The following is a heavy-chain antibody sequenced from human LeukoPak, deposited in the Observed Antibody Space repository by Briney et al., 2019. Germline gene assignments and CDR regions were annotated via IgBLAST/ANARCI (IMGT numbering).Heavy chain of an antibody. Sequence: PGGSLRLSCEGSGFSFSSYEMNWVRQAPGKGLEWVSYISSRGRTIYYADSVKGRFTISRDNAKNSLYLQMNSLRAEDTAVYYCARGSYYYDSSGDYHSYFDYWGQGSLVTVSS. D-gene: IGHD3-22*01. CDR1: GFSFSSYE. V-gene: IGHV3-48*03. CDR2: ISSRGRTI. J-gene: IGHJ4*02. CDR3: ARGSYYYDSSGDYHSYFDY.